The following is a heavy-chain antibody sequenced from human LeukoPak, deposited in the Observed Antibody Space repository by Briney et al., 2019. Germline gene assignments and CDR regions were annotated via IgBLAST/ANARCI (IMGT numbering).Heavy chain of an antibody. J-gene: IGHJ5*02. Sequence: PGGSLRLSCAASGFTFSSYAMSWVRQAPGKELEWVSAISGGGGSTYYADSVKGRFTISRDNSKNTLYLQMNSLRAEDTAVYYCAKSLSGWYGLGWFDPWGQGTLVTVSS. V-gene: IGHV3-23*01. D-gene: IGHD6-19*01. CDR2: ISGGGGST. CDR1: GFTFSSYA. CDR3: AKSLSGWYGLGWFDP.